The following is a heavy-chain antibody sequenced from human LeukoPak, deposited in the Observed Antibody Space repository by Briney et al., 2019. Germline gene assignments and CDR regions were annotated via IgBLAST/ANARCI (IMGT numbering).Heavy chain of an antibody. J-gene: IGHJ4*02. CDR2: INPSGGTT. CDR3: ARDAKLRTGEYYFDY. D-gene: IGHD1-7*01. CDR1: GYTFTNYY. Sequence: ASVKVSCKASGYTFTNYYMHWVRQAPGQGLEWMGIINPSGGTTNYEQMFQGRVTMTRDTSTSTVYMELSSLRSEDTAVYYCARDAKLRTGEYYFDYWGQGTLVTVSS. V-gene: IGHV1-46*01.